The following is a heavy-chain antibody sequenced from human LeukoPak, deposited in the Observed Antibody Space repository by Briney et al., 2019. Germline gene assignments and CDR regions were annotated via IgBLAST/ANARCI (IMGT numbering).Heavy chain of an antibody. CDR3: ARAGGPYYDFWSGYYDY. J-gene: IGHJ4*02. V-gene: IGHV1-2*04. D-gene: IGHD3-3*01. CDR2: INPNSGGT. CDR1: GYTFTGYY. Sequence: GASVKVSCKASGYTFTGYYMHWVRQAPGQGLEWMGWINPNSGGTNYAQKFQGWVTMTGDTSISTAYMELSRLRSDDTAVYYCARAGGPYYDFWSGYYDYWGQGTLVTVSS.